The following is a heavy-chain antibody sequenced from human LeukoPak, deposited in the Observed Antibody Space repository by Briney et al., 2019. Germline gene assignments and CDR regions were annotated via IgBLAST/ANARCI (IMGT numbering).Heavy chain of an antibody. Sequence: SQTLSLTCTVSGGSISSGYYYWSWIRQPPGKGLEYIGYIYYGGTYYNPSLKSRVTISVDTSKNQFSLKLSSVTAADAAVYYCARGTWSSSIDYWGQGTLVTVSS. J-gene: IGHJ4*02. V-gene: IGHV4-30-4*01. CDR3: ARGTWSSSIDY. D-gene: IGHD6-6*01. CDR2: IYYGGT. CDR1: GGSISSGYYY.